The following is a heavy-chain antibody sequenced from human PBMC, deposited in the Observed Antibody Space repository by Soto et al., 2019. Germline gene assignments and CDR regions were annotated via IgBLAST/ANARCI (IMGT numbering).Heavy chain of an antibody. CDR1: GFTFSVYW. CDR3: ARPGYSNFGPGVDD. Sequence: EVQLVESGGGLVQPGGSLRLSCAASGFTFSVYWMHWVRQAPGKGLVWVSRIDSDGSTTSYADSVKGRFTISSDNAKSTLYLQMNSLRAEDTAVYYCARPGYSNFGPGVDDWGQGTSVTVSS. V-gene: IGHV3-74*01. CDR2: IDSDGSTT. D-gene: IGHD4-4*01. J-gene: IGHJ6*02.